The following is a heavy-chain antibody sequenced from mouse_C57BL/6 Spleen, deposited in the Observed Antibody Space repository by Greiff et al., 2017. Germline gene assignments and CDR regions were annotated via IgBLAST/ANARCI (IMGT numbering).Heavy chain of an antibody. CDR3: AREGTGTKNAMDY. J-gene: IGHJ4*01. Sequence: EVKVVESGGGLVKPGGSLKLSCAVSGFTFSDYGMHWVRQAPEKGLEWVAYISSGSSTNYYAETVKGRFTISRDNEKNTLFMQMTSLRSQHAATDYYAREGTGTKNAMDYWGQGTSVTVSS. V-gene: IGHV5-17*01. D-gene: IGHD4-1*01. CDR1: GFTFSDYG. CDR2: ISSGSSTN.